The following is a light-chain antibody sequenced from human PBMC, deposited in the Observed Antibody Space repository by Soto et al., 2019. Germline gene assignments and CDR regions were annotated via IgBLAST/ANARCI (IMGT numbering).Light chain of an antibody. Sequence: EIVLTQSPATLSVSPGERATLSCRASQSVSSNLAWYQQRPGQAPRLLIYGASTRATGISARFSGSGSGTEFTLTISSLQSEDFAVYYCQRYNNWPPTWTFGQGTKVDIK. CDR2: GAS. CDR3: QRYNNWPPTWT. CDR1: QSVSSN. J-gene: IGKJ1*01. V-gene: IGKV3-15*01.